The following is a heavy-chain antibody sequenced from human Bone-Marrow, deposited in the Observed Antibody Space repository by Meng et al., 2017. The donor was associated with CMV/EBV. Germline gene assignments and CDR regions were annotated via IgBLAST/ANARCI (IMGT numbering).Heavy chain of an antibody. V-gene: IGHV3-74*01. CDR3: ARAVVVVPAAISSYYGMDV. J-gene: IGHJ6*02. D-gene: IGHD2-2*01. Sequence: GGSLRLSCAASGFTFSSYWMHWVRQAPGKGLVWVSRINSDGSSTSYADSVKGRFTISRDNAKNTLYLQMNSLRAEDTAVYYCARAVVVVPAAISSYYGMDVWGQGTTVTV. CDR1: GFTFSSYW. CDR2: INSDGSST.